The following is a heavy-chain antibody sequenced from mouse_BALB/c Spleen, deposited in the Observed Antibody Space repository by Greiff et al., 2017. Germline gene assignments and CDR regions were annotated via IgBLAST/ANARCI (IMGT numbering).Heavy chain of an antibody. CDR1: GYTFTSYW. Sequence: QVQLQQPGAELVKPGASVKLSCKASGYTFTSYWMHWVKQRPGQGLEWIGEINPSNGRTNYNEKFKSKATLTVDKSSSTAYMQLSSLTSEDSAVYYCAAGNLDYWGQGTTLTVSS. D-gene: IGHD4-1*01. CDR3: AAGNLDY. J-gene: IGHJ2*01. V-gene: IGHV1S81*02. CDR2: INPSNGRT.